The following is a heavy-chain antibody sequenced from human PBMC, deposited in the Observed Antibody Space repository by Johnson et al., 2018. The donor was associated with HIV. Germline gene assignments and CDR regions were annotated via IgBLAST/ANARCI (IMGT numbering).Heavy chain of an antibody. CDR1: GFTFDDYA. CDR2: ISLNSGSI. V-gene: IGHV3-9*01. Sequence: VQLVESGGGLVQPGRSLRLSCAASGFTFDDYAMHWVRQAPGKGLEWVSGISLNSGSIGYADSVKGRFTISRDNAKNSLYLKMNSLRAEDTALYYCAKDKGTDYDAFDIWGQGTMVTVSS. CDR3: AKDKGTDYDAFDI. D-gene: IGHD1-1*01. J-gene: IGHJ3*02.